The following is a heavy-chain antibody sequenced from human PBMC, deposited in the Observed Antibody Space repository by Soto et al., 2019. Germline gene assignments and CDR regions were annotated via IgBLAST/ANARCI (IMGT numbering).Heavy chain of an antibody. Sequence: QVQLVESGGGVVQPGRSLRLSCATSGFTFSNYGMHWAPQAPGKGLEWLALLWRDGTQEFYAESVKGRFTVSRDTSKSTLYLQMNSLTVDDTAVYFCAREGYCSGGICEGDYWGQGTLVTVSS. D-gene: IGHD2-15*01. CDR1: GFTFSNYG. J-gene: IGHJ4*02. V-gene: IGHV3-33*01. CDR3: AREGYCSGGICEGDY. CDR2: LWRDGTQE.